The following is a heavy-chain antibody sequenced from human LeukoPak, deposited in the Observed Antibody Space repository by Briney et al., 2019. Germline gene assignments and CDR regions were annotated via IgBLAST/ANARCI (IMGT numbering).Heavy chain of an antibody. CDR1: GFTFSSYW. Sequence: GGSLRLSCVASGFTFSSYWMHWVRQDPRKGLVWVSRINGDGRNINYADSVRGRFTISRDNAKNTLYLQMNTLRVEDAAVYYCTRDLMDYDVSTGLHHYYMDVWGQGTTVTVSS. CDR3: TRDLMDYDVSTGLHHYYMDV. V-gene: IGHV3-74*01. J-gene: IGHJ6*02. D-gene: IGHD3-9*01. CDR2: INGDGRNI.